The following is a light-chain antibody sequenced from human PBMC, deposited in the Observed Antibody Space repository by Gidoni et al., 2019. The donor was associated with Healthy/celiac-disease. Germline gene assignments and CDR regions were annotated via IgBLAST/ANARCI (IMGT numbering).Light chain of an antibody. CDR1: QNLLHSNGYDY. Sequence: DIVMTQSPLSLPVTPGKPASISCRSSQNLLHSNGYDYLDWYLQKPGQSPQLLIDLVSHRASGAPDRFSGSGSGTDFNMKNSRVEAEDVGVYYCMQALQTPVTFGGGTKVEIK. J-gene: IGKJ4*01. CDR2: LVS. CDR3: MQALQTPVT. V-gene: IGKV2-28*01.